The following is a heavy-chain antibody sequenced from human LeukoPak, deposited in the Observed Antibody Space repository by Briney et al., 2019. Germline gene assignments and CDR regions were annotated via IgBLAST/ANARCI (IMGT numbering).Heavy chain of an antibody. D-gene: IGHD3-22*01. V-gene: IGHV3-30-3*01. CDR2: ISYDGSNK. CDR1: GFTFGSYA. CDR3: ARDPDTSGYYCFDY. Sequence: PGGSLRLSCAASGFTFGSYAMHWVRQAPGKGLEWVAVISYDGSNKYYADSVKGRFTISRDNSKNTLYLQMNSLRAEDTAVYYCARDPDTSGYYCFDYWGHRTLVTVSS. J-gene: IGHJ4*01.